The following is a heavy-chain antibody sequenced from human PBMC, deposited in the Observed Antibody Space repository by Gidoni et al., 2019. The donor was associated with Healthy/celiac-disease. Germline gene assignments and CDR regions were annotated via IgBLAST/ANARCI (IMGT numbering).Heavy chain of an antibody. V-gene: IGHV4-61*02. CDR1: GGSISRGSYY. CDR3: ARDPGGDDADAFDI. CDR2: IYTSGST. D-gene: IGHD2-21*02. J-gene: IGHJ3*02. Sequence: QVQLQESGPGLVKPSQTLSLTCTVSGGSISRGSYYWSWIRQPAGKGLEWIGRIYTSGSTNYNPSLKSRVTMSVDTSKNQFSLRLSSVTAADTAVYYCARDPGGDDADAFDIWGQGTMVTVSS.